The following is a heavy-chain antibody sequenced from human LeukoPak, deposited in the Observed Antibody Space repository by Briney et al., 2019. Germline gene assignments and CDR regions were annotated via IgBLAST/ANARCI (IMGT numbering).Heavy chain of an antibody. CDR1: GFTFSSYG. V-gene: IGHV3-33*01. J-gene: IGHJ3*02. Sequence: PGGSLRLSCAASGFTFSSYGMHWVRQAPGKGLEWVAAIWYDGSNKYYADSVKGRFTISRDNSKNTLYLQMNSLRAEDTAVYYCARGYDILTGPDAFDIWGQGTMVTVSS. CDR3: ARGYDILTGPDAFDI. D-gene: IGHD3-9*01. CDR2: IWYDGSNK.